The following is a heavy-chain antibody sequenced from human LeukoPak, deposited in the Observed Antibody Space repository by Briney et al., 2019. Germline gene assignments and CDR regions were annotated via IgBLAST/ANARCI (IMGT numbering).Heavy chain of an antibody. CDR2: IYFRGST. V-gene: IGHV4-39*07. CDR1: GGSIGGTSYY. CDR3: ARGRADYYDSSGYYYPVEAFDI. D-gene: IGHD3-22*01. Sequence: SETLSLTCTVSGGSIGGTSYYWGWIRQPPGKGLEWIGSIYFRGSTYYKPSLKSRVTISVDTSKNQFSLKLSSVTAADTAVYYCARGRADYYDSSGYYYPVEAFDIWGQGTMVTVSS. J-gene: IGHJ3*02.